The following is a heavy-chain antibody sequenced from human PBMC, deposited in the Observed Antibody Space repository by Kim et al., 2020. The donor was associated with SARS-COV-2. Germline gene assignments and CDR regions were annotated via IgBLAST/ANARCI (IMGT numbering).Heavy chain of an antibody. CDR1: GYTFTSYG. Sequence: ASVKVSCKASGYTFTSYGISWVRQAPGQGLEWMGWISAYNGNTNYAQKLQGRVTMTTDTSTSTAYMELRSLRSDDTAVYYCARDLSIVVVTAILDYGMDVWGQGTTVTVSS. CDR3: ARDLSIVVVTAILDYGMDV. CDR2: ISAYNGNT. D-gene: IGHD2-21*02. J-gene: IGHJ6*02. V-gene: IGHV1-18*01.